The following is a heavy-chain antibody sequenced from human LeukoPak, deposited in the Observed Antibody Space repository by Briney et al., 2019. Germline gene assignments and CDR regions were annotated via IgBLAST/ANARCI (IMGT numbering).Heavy chain of an antibody. V-gene: IGHV1-18*01. CDR2: ISAYNGNT. J-gene: IGHJ6*03. CDR1: GYTFTNYG. CDR3: ARVEYSYYYYMDV. Sequence: GASVKVSCKASGYTFTNYGISWVRQAPGQGLEWMGWISAYNGNTNYAQKLQDRVTMTTNTSTSTAYMELGSLRSDDTAVYYCARVEYSYYYYMDVWGKGTTVTVSS.